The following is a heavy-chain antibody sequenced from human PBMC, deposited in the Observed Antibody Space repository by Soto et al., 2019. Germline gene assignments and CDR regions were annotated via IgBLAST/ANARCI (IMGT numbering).Heavy chain of an antibody. V-gene: IGHV1-69*13. Sequence: SSVKVSCKSSGGTFRSYAISWVRQAPGQGLEWMGGIIPIFGTANYAQKFQGRVTITADESTSTAYMELSSLRSEDTAVYYCARDPVDYGSTLDHWGQGTLVTVSS. CDR2: IIPIFGTA. J-gene: IGHJ4*02. CDR1: GGTFRSYA. CDR3: ARDPVDYGSTLDH. D-gene: IGHD3-10*01.